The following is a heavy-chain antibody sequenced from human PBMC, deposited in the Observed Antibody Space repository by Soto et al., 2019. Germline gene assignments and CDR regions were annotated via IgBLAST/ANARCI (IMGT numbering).Heavy chain of an antibody. D-gene: IGHD2-15*01. CDR1: GGSFNANW. Sequence: SETLSLTCAVSGGSFNANWWSWVRQPPGKGLEWIGEIYYNGNTNYNASLKSRVTISVDTSRNQFSLRLASVTAAATAIYYCASARWDYWGQGTLVTVSS. J-gene: IGHJ4*02. V-gene: IGHV4-34*01. CDR2: IYYNGNT. CDR3: ASARWDY.